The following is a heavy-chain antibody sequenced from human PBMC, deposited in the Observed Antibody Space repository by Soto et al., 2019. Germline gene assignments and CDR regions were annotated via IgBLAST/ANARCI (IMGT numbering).Heavy chain of an antibody. CDR1: GFTYSGYA. J-gene: IGHJ4*02. CDR2: ISYDGSNK. D-gene: IGHD3-9*01. V-gene: IGHV3-30-3*01. Sequence: GGSLGLSCAPSGFTYSGYAMPGVRQAPGKGLEWVAVISYDGSNKYYADSVKGRFTISRDNSKNTLYLQMNSLRAEDTAVYYCARDLTGGVFDYWGQGTLVTVSS. CDR3: ARDLTGGVFDY.